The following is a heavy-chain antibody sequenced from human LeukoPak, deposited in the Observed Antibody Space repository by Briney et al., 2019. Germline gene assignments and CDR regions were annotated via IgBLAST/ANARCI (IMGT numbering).Heavy chain of an antibody. Sequence: GGSLRLSCAASGFTFSSYWMSWVRQAPGKGLEWVANIKQEGSEKYYVDSVKGRFTIARDNAKNSLYLQMNGLRAEDTAVSYCARFVGGYFDYWGQGTLVTVSS. J-gene: IGHJ4*02. V-gene: IGHV3-7*01. CDR3: ARFVGGYFDY. CDR1: GFTFSSYW. D-gene: IGHD2-21*01. CDR2: IKQEGSEK.